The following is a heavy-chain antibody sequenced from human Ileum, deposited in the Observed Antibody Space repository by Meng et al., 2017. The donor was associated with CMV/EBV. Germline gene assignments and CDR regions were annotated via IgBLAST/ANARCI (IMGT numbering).Heavy chain of an antibody. J-gene: IGHJ4*02. V-gene: IGHV6-1*01. CDR3: ATDWDLNY. Sequence: HAQMHQVSPRTREPYQTLLLPCDIVGYTVSRNSVVCNWIRQSPSRGLEWMGRTFYKSTYYNDYAVSVKSRIIINADTSNNQLSLQLNSVTPDDTAVYYCATDWDLNYWGQGILVTVSS. CDR2: TFYKSTYYN. CDR1: GYTVSRNSVV. D-gene: IGHD3-9*01.